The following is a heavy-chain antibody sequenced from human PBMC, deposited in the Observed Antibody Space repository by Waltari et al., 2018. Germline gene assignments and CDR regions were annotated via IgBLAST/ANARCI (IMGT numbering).Heavy chain of an antibody. CDR3: ARDHGRINWNDGSPYRVGMDV. V-gene: IGHV4-39*07. D-gene: IGHD1-1*01. Sequence: QLQLQESGPGLVKPSETLSLTCTVSGGSISSSSYYWGWIRQPPGTGLEWIGSIYYSGSTYYNPSLKSRVTISVDTSKNQFSLKLSSVTAADTAVYYCARDHGRINWNDGSPYRVGMDVWGQGTTVTVSS. CDR1: GGSISSSSYY. J-gene: IGHJ6*02. CDR2: IYYSGST.